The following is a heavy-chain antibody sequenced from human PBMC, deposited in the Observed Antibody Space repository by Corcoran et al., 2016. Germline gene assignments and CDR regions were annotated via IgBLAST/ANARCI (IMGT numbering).Heavy chain of an antibody. V-gene: IGHV3-15*07. J-gene: IGHJ4*02. Sequence: EVQLVESGGGLVKPGGSLRLSCAASGFTFSNAWMNWVRQAPGKGLEWVGRIKIKTDGGTTDYAAPVKGRFTISRDDSKNTLYLQMNSLKTEDTAVYYCTTDDLGARGRAGFDYWGQGTLVTVSS. D-gene: IGHD1-26*01. CDR2: IKIKTDGGTT. CDR3: TTDDLGARGRAGFDY. CDR1: GFTFSNAW.